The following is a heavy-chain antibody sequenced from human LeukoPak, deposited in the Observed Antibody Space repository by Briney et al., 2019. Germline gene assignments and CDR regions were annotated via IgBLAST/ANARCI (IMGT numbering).Heavy chain of an antibody. V-gene: IGHV4-34*01. Sequence: SETLSLTCAVYGGSFSGYYWSWIRQPPGKGLEWIGEINHSGSTNYNPSLKSRVTISVDTSKNQFSLKLSSVTAADTAVYYCARKTLTGDHRWFDPWGQGTLVTVSS. CDR2: INHSGST. J-gene: IGHJ5*02. CDR3: ARKTLTGDHRWFDP. D-gene: IGHD7-27*01. CDR1: GGSFSGYY.